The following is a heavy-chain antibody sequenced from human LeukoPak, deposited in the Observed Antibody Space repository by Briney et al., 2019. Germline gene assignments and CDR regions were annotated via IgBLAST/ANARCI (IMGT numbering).Heavy chain of an antibody. Sequence: SETLSLTCTVSDGSISTYYWTWIRQPPGKGLESIGSIYYTGSTNYNPSLKSRVTISVDTSKNQFSLSLSSVTAADIAVYYCARSLGILYGMDVWGQGTTVTVSS. J-gene: IGHJ6*02. CDR2: IYYTGST. CDR3: ARSLGILYGMDV. V-gene: IGHV4-59*08. D-gene: IGHD2-15*01. CDR1: DGSISTYY.